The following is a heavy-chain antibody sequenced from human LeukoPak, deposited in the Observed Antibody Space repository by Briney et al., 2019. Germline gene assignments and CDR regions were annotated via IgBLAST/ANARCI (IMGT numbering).Heavy chain of an antibody. Sequence: SQTLSLTCTVSDGSINSGDYYWSWIRQPPGKGLEWIGYIYYSGSTYYNPSLKSRVTISVDTSKNQFSLKLSSVTAADSAVYYCAREDHCSSTSCSYFFDYWGQGTLVTVSS. V-gene: IGHV4-30-4*01. CDR3: AREDHCSSTSCSYFFDY. D-gene: IGHD2-2*01. CDR2: IYYSGST. CDR1: DGSINSGDYY. J-gene: IGHJ4*02.